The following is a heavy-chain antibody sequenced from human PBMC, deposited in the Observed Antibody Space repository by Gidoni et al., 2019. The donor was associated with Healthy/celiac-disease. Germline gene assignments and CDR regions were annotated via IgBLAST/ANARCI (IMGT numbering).Heavy chain of an antibody. J-gene: IGHJ4*02. CDR1: GFTCGSYA. CDR3: ANGYCSGGSCSRGLDD. CDR2: INGIGDST. D-gene: IGHD2-15*01. V-gene: IGHV3-23*01. Sequence: EVQLLESGGGLVQTGGSLRLPCAASGFTCGSYAMSWVRQAPGKGLGWVSAINGIGDSTYEADSVKGRCTISRDKSKTTLYLQMNSLRAEDTAVDYCANGYCSGGSCSRGLDDWGQGTLVTVSS.